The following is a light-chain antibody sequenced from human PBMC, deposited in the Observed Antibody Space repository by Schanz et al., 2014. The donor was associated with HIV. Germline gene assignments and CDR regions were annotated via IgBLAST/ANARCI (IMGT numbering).Light chain of an antibody. CDR3: SSFRSNTTWV. V-gene: IGLV2-14*03. CDR2: GVA. Sequence: QSALTQPASVSGSPGQSITISCTGSSSDVGTYNSVSWYHQHPGKAPKLIIYGVANRPSGVSHRFSGSKSGNTASLTIFGLQADDEADYYCSSFRSNTTWVFGGGTKLTVL. CDR1: SSDVGTYNS. J-gene: IGLJ3*02.